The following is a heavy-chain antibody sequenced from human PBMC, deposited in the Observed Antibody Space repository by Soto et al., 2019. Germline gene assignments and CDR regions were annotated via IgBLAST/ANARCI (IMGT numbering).Heavy chain of an antibody. D-gene: IGHD3-16*01. V-gene: IGHV3-11*01. CDR3: AISQDRGGRTTFIY. CDR2: ITSSGGNA. Sequence: GGSLRLSCAASGFSFKDYYMTWMRQTPEKGLEWISTITSSGGNAYYAASVKGRVTISRDNAHNSLYLQMSGLRAEDTALYYCAISQDRGGRTTFIYWGQGTQVTVSS. CDR1: GFSFKDYY. J-gene: IGHJ4*02.